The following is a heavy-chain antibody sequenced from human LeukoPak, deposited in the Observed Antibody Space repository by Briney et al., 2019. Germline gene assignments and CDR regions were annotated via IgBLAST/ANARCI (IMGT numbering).Heavy chain of an antibody. J-gene: IGHJ5*02. Sequence: SETLSLTCTVSGGSISSSSYYWGWIRQPPGKGLEWIGSIYYSGSTYYNPSLKSRVTISVDTSKNQFSLKLSSVTAADTAVYYRARHAGVGHWFDPWGQGTLVTVSS. CDR2: IYYSGST. CDR3: ARHAGVGHWFDP. CDR1: GGSISSSSYY. V-gene: IGHV4-39*01. D-gene: IGHD3-10*01.